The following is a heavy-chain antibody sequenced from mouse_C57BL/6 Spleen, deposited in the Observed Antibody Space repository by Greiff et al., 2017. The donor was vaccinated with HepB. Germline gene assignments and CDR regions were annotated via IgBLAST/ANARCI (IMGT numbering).Heavy chain of an antibody. V-gene: IGHV3-6*01. CDR3: AREADYDAFAY. CDR2: ISYDGSN. D-gene: IGHD2-4*01. Sequence: EVKVEESGPGLVKPSQSLSLTCSVTGYSITSGYYWNWIRQFPGNKLEWMGYISYDGSNNYNPSLKNRISITRDTSKNQFFLKLNSVTTEDTATYYCAREADYDAFAYWGQGTLVTVSA. CDR1: GYSITSGYY. J-gene: IGHJ3*01.